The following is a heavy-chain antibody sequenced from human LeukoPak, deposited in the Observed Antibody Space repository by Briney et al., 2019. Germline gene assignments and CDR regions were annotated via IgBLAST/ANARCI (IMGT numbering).Heavy chain of an antibody. D-gene: IGHD4-23*01. Sequence: SETLSLTCTVSGGSISSSSYYWGWIRQPPGKGLEWIGSIYYSGSTYYNPSLKSRVTISVDTSKNQFSLKLSSVTAADTAVYYCASSVVRMVFDFGYWGQGTLVTVSS. J-gene: IGHJ4*02. CDR3: ASSVVRMVFDFGY. CDR1: GGSISSSSYY. V-gene: IGHV4-39*01. CDR2: IYYSGST.